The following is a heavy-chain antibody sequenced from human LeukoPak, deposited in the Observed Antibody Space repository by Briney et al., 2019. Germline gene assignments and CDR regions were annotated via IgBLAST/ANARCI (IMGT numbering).Heavy chain of an antibody. CDR3: ARRAPIVVVNNWFDP. J-gene: IGHJ5*02. D-gene: IGHD3-22*01. V-gene: IGHV4-39*07. Sequence: SETLSLTCTVSGGSISSSSYYWGWIRQPPGKGLEWIGSIYYSGSTYYNPSLKSRVTISVDKSKNQFSLKLSSVTAADTAVYYCARRAPIVVVNNWFDPWGQGTLVTVSS. CDR2: IYYSGST. CDR1: GGSISSSSYY.